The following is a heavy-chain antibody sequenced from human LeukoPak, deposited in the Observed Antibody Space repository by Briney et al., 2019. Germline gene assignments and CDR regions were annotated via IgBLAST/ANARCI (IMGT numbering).Heavy chain of an antibody. CDR2: IIPIFGTA. D-gene: IGHD6-6*01. CDR3: ARDADSSSSWDSYGMDV. J-gene: IGHJ6*02. CDR1: GGTFISYA. Sequence: GASVKVSCKASGGTFISYAISWVRQAPGQGLEWMGGIIPIFGTANYAQKLQGRVTITADESTSTAYMELSSLRSEDTAVYYCARDADSSSSWDSYGMDVWGQGTTVTVSS. V-gene: IGHV1-69*13.